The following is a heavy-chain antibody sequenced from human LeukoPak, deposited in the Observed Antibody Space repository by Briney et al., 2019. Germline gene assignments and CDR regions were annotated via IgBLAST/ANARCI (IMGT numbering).Heavy chain of an antibody. CDR2: VDPEDGET. D-gene: IGHD5-24*01. CDR3: ATGENGYNENWFDP. CDR1: GFTFTDYY. V-gene: IGHV1-69-2*01. J-gene: IGHJ5*02. Sequence: ASVKVSCKASGFTFTDYYMHRVQQAPGKGLEWMGRVDPEDGETIYAEKFQGRVTINADTSTDTTYMELSSLRSEDTAVYYCATGENGYNENWFDPWGQGTLVTVSS.